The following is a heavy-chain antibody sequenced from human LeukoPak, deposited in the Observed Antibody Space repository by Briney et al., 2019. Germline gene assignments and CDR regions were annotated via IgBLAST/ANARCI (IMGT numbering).Heavy chain of an antibody. CDR3: ATVGGYYYDSSGSPNYFDY. CDR2: MSYDGSNK. Sequence: GGSLRLSCAASGFTFSDYYMSWIRQAPGKGLEWVAVMSYDGSNKYYADSVKGRFTISRDYSKNTLYLQMNSLRAEDTAVYYCATVGGYYYDSSGSPNYFDYWGQGTLVIVSS. D-gene: IGHD3-22*01. J-gene: IGHJ4*02. CDR1: GFTFSDYY. V-gene: IGHV3-30*03.